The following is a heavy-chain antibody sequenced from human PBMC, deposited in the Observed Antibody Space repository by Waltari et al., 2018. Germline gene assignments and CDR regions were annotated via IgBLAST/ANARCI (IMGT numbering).Heavy chain of an antibody. Sequence: EVQLVESGGGLVQPGGSLRLSCLVSGFTFSDYWMSWVRQAPGKGLEWVANINQDGSDIYYADSVKGRFTISRDNAKNSLYLQMNSLRADDTAVYYCARDVGNFGGNYWGQGTLVTVSS. CDR2: INQDGSDI. V-gene: IGHV3-7*01. CDR3: ARDVGNFGGNY. J-gene: IGHJ4*02. D-gene: IGHD3-16*01. CDR1: GFTFSDYW.